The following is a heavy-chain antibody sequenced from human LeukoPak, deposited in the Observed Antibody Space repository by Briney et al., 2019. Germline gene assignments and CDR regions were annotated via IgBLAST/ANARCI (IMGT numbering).Heavy chain of an antibody. V-gene: IGHV3-23*01. CDR3: AKDIAQGYTYGSIEQDY. CDR2: ISESGTGT. Sequence: QAGGSLRLSCAASRLTFSSYAMSWVRQAPGRGLEWVSAISESGTGTYYAEAEKGRFTISRDNSKNTLSLQMNSLRAEDTAIYYCAKDIAQGYTYGSIEQDYWGQGTLVTVSS. J-gene: IGHJ4*02. D-gene: IGHD5-18*01. CDR1: RLTFSSYA.